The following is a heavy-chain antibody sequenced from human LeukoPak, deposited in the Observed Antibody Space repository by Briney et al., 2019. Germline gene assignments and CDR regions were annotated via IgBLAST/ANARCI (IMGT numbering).Heavy chain of an antibody. Sequence: PGGSLRLSCAASGFTFSSYAMSWVRQAPGKGLEWVSAISGSGGSTYYADSVKGRFTISRGNSKNTLYLQMSSLRAEDTAVYYCAKDDCSSTSCYSPHYWGQGTLVTVSS. CDR2: ISGSGGST. CDR3: AKDDCSSTSCYSPHY. CDR1: GFTFSSYA. D-gene: IGHD2-2*01. J-gene: IGHJ4*02. V-gene: IGHV3-23*01.